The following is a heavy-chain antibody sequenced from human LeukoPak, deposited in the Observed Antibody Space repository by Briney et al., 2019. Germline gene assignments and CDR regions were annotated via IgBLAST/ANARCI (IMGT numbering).Heavy chain of an antibody. D-gene: IGHD1-26*01. CDR2: ISANNGDT. J-gene: IGHJ4*02. CDR3: ARESHVSREDS. Sequence: GASVKVSCKASGYTFTSYGISWVRQAPGQGLEWVGWISANNGDTDYAQKFQARVTVTTDTSTSTAYMELRSLRSDDTAVYYCARESHVSREDSWGQGTLVTVSS. CDR1: GYTFTSYG. V-gene: IGHV1-18*01.